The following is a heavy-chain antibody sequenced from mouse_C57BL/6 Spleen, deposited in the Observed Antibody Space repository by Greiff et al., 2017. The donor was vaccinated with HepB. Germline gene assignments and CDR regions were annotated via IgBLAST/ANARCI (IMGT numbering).Heavy chain of an antibody. J-gene: IGHJ4*01. CDR2: INPNNGGT. CDR1: GYTFTDYY. Sequence: VQLQQSGPELVKPGASVKISCKASGYTFTDYYMNWVKQSHGKSLEWIGDINPNNGGTSYNQKFKGKATLTVDKSSSTAYMELRSLTSEDSAVYYCARRGLYDGYYDYAMDYWGQGTSVTVSS. CDR3: ARRGLYDGYYDYAMDY. D-gene: IGHD2-3*01. V-gene: IGHV1-26*01.